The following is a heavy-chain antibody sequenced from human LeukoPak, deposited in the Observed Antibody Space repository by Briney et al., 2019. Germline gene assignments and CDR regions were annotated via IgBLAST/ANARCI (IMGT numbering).Heavy chain of an antibody. CDR3: AKDGRFVHSYFDY. CDR2: ISSSSSYI. CDR1: GFTFSSYS. Sequence: GGSLRLSCAASGFTFSSYSMNWVRRAPGKGLEWVSSISSSSSYIYYADSVKGRFTISRDNAKNSLYLQMNSLRAEDTALYYCAKDGRFVHSYFDYWGQGTLVTVSS. V-gene: IGHV3-21*04. D-gene: IGHD3-10*01. J-gene: IGHJ4*02.